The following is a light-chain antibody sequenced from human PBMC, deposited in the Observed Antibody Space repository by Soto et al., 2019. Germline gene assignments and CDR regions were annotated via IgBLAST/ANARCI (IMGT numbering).Light chain of an antibody. Sequence: QSALTQPRSVSGSPGQSVTISCTGTSSDVGGYNYVSWYQQHPGKAPKLMIYDVNKRPSGVPDRFSGSKSGNTASLTISGLQAEDEADYYCCSYAGSYPVVFGGGTQLTV. CDR1: SSDVGGYNY. V-gene: IGLV2-11*01. CDR3: CSYAGSYPVV. J-gene: IGLJ2*01. CDR2: DVN.